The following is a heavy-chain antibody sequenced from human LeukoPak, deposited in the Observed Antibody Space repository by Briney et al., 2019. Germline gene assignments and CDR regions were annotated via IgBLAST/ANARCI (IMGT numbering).Heavy chain of an antibody. D-gene: IGHD4-23*01. J-gene: IGHJ4*02. CDR3: AKLVTHFDY. V-gene: IGHV3-11*03. Sequence: GGSLRLSCAASGFAFSDYYMSWIRQAPEKGLEWVSYISSSSSYTNYADSVKGRFTISRDNSKNTLYMQMNSLRAEDTAVYYCAKLVTHFDYWGQGTLVTVSS. CDR1: GFAFSDYY. CDR2: ISSSSSYT.